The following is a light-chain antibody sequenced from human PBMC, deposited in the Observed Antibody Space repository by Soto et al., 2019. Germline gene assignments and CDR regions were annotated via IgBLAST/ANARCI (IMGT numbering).Light chain of an antibody. CDR3: QQYGSSPLT. CDR2: GAS. Sequence: EIVMTQSPATLSVSPGERATLSCRASQSVSSSYLAWYQQKPGQAPRLLIYGASSRATGIPDRFSGSGSGTDFTLTISRLEPEDFALYYCQQYGSSPLTFGQGTKVDIK. J-gene: IGKJ1*01. V-gene: IGKV3-20*01. CDR1: QSVSSSY.